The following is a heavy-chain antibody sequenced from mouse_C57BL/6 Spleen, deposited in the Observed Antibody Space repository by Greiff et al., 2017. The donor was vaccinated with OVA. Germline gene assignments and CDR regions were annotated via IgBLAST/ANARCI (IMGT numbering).Heavy chain of an antibody. D-gene: IGHD6-1*01. V-gene: IGHV1-59*01. Sequence: QVQLQQPGAELVRPGTSVKLSCKASGYTFTSYWMHWVKQRPGQGLEWIGVIDPSDSYTNYHQKFKGKATLTVDTSSSTAYMQLSSLTSEDSAVYDGARGGQRRNYYAMDYWGQGTSVTVSS. CDR1: GYTFTSYW. J-gene: IGHJ4*01. CDR2: IDPSDSYT. CDR3: ARGGQRRNYYAMDY.